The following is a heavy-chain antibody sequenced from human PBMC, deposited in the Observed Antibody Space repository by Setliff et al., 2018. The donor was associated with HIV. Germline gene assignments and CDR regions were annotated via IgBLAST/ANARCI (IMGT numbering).Heavy chain of an antibody. Sequence: ASVKVSCKASGYTFTTYSLHWVRQAPGHSLEWVGWINVGNGDTKYSQELQDRVTITRDTSANTAYMELSSLRSDDTAVYFCVRGALLAAFDFDYWGQGTLVTVSS. CDR3: VRGALLAAFDFDY. CDR2: INVGNGDT. CDR1: GYTFTTYS. V-gene: IGHV1-3*01. J-gene: IGHJ4*01. D-gene: IGHD3-10*01.